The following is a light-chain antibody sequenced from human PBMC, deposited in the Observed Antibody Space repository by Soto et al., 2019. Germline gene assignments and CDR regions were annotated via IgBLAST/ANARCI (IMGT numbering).Light chain of an antibody. CDR2: DAS. V-gene: IGKV3-11*01. CDR1: QSINNY. CDR3: QYRGIWPPGAT. J-gene: IGKJ4*01. Sequence: EIGLTQSPVTLSLSPGERATLSCRASQSINNYLAWYQQKPGQPPRLLIYDASNRATAIPVRFSGSGSGTEFTLTISSLEPEDSAVYYCQYRGIWPPGATFGGGTKVEIK.